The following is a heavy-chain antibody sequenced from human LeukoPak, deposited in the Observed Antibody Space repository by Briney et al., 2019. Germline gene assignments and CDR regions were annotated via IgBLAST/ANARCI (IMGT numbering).Heavy chain of an antibody. V-gene: IGHV4-39*01. Sequence: PSETLSLTCTVSGGSISSSSYYWGWIRQPPGKGLEWIGSIYYSGSTYYNPSLKSRVTISVDTSKNQFSLKLSSVTAADTAVYYCASLVVVPAAIHYWGQGTLVTVSS. CDR2: IYYSGST. J-gene: IGHJ4*02. CDR3: ASLVVVPAAIHY. D-gene: IGHD2-2*01. CDR1: GGSISSSSYY.